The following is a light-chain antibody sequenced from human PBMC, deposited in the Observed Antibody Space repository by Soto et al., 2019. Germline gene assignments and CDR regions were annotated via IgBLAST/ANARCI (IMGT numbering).Light chain of an antibody. CDR1: QSVSSN. Sequence: EIVMTQSPATMAVSLGERATLSCRASQSVSSNVAWYQQIPGQAPRLLIYGASTRATAIPVRFSGSGSGTEFTLTISSLQSEDFAVYYCHQYDGGPYTFGQGTKVDIK. V-gene: IGKV3-15*01. CDR2: GAS. CDR3: HQYDGGPYT. J-gene: IGKJ2*01.